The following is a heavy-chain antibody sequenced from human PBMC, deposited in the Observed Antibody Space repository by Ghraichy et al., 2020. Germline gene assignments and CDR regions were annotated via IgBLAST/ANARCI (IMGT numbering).Heavy chain of an antibody. D-gene: IGHD6-6*01. Sequence: SQTLSLTCPVPGGSTSGGSYFWSWTLEHRATGLEWIGYIDYSGNTYYNPSLKRRVTISVDTSKNKFSLELTSLTAADTAVYYCAGRRLQNDYWGQGTLVT. V-gene: IGHV4-31*03. CDR3: AGRRLQNDY. CDR1: GGSTSGGSYF. J-gene: IGHJ4*02. CDR2: IDYSGNT.